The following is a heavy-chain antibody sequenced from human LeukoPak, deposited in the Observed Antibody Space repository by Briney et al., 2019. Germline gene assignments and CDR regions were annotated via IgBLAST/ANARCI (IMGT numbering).Heavy chain of an antibody. CDR1: GGSFSGYY. CDR2: INHSGST. J-gene: IGHJ5*02. D-gene: IGHD4-23*01. Sequence: SETLSLTCAVYGGSFSGYYWSWIRQPPGKGLEWIGEINHSGSTNYNPSLKSRVTISVDTSKNQFSLKLSSVTAADTAVYYCARVYGGNSPWFDPWGQGTLVTVSS. CDR3: ARVYGGNSPWFDP. V-gene: IGHV4-34*01.